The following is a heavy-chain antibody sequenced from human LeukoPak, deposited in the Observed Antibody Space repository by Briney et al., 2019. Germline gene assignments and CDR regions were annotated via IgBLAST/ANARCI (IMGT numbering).Heavy chain of an antibody. CDR1: GASISSGSYY. CDR3: ARDLGGANWFDP. J-gene: IGHJ5*02. CDR2: IYTSGST. V-gene: IGHV4-61*02. D-gene: IGHD3-16*01. Sequence: SETLSLTCTVSGASISSGSYYWSWIRQPAGTGLEWIGRIYTSGSTNYNPSLKSRVTISVDTSKNQFSLKLSSVTPADTAVYYCARDLGGANWFDPWGQGTLVTVSS.